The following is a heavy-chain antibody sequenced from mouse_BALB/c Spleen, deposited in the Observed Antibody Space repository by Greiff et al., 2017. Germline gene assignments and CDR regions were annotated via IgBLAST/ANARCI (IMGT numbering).Heavy chain of an antibody. J-gene: IGHJ4*01. CDR3: AREEDGYAMDY. CDR1: GFTFSDYG. Sequence: EVMLVESGGGLVQPGGSRKLSCAASGFTFSDYGMAWVRQAPGKGPEWVAFISNLADSIYYADTVTGRFTISRENAKNTLYLEMSSLRSEDTAMYYCAREEDGYAMDYWGQGTSVTVSS. D-gene: IGHD2-3*01. V-gene: IGHV5-15*02. CDR2: ISNLADSI.